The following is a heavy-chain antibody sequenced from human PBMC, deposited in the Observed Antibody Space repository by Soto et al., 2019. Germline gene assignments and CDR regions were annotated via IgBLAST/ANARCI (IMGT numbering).Heavy chain of an antibody. V-gene: IGHV3-11*05. CDR3: ARDADILTGSDAFDI. CDR1: GFTFSDYY. J-gene: IGHJ3*02. CDR2: ISSSNSYT. D-gene: IGHD3-9*01. Sequence: QVQLVESGGGLVKPGGSLRLSCAASGFTFSDYYMSGIRQAPGKGLEWVSYISSSNSYTNYADSEKDRFTVSRDNAKNSLYLQLHSLRAEDTAVYYCARDADILTGSDAFDIWGQGTMGTVSS.